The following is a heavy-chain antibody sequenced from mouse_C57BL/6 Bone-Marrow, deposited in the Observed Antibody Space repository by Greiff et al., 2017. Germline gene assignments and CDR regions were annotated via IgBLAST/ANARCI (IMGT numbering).Heavy chain of an antibody. CDR3: ARPGGRYYFDY. J-gene: IGHJ2*01. CDR2: ISSGSSTT. Sequence: EVKLLESGGGLVKPGGSLKLSCAASGFTFSDYGMHWVRQAPEKGLEWVAYISSGSSTTYYADTVKGRFTISRDNAKNTLFLQMTSLRSEDTAVYYCARPGGRYYFDYWGQGTTLTVSS. CDR1: GFTFSDYG. D-gene: IGHD3-3*01. V-gene: IGHV5-17*01.